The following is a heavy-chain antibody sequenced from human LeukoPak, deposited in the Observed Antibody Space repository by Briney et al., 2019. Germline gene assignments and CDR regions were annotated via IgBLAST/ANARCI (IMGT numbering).Heavy chain of an antibody. J-gene: IGHJ6*03. V-gene: IGHV1-69*06. Sequence: SVKVSCKASGGTFSSYAISWVRQAPGQGLEWMGGIIPIFGTANYAQKFQGRVTITADKSTSTAYMELSSLRSEDTAVYYFAREFYYRSAHTFGGVIPSQRYYYYMDVWGKGTTVTVSS. CDR3: AREFYYRSAHTFGGVIPSQRYYYYMDV. CDR1: GGTFSSYA. CDR2: IIPIFGTA. D-gene: IGHD3-16*02.